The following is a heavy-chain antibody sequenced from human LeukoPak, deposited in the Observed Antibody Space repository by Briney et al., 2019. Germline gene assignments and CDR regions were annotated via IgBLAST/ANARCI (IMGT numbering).Heavy chain of an antibody. V-gene: IGHV3-23*01. J-gene: IGHJ5*02. D-gene: IGHD6-19*01. CDR1: GFTFSSYA. Sequence: PAGCLRLSCAASGFTFSSYAMSWVRQAPGKGLEWVSGISGSGGSTYYADSVKGRFTISRDNSKNTLYLQMNSLRAEDTAVYYCAKEVAVAGTGGWFDPWGQGTLVTASS. CDR2: ISGSGGST. CDR3: AKEVAVAGTGGWFDP.